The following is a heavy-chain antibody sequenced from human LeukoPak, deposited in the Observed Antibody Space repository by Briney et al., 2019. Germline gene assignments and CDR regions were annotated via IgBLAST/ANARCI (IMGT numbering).Heavy chain of an antibody. Sequence: PGGSLRLSCAASGFTFSSYGMHWVRQAPGKGLEWVAVIWYDGSNKYYADSVKGRFTISRDNSKNTLYLQMNSLRAEDTAVYYCARDSSGVRYFDWLPNYYGMDVWGQGTTVTVSS. CDR3: ARDSSGVRYFDWLPNYYGMDV. CDR1: GFTFSSYG. J-gene: IGHJ6*02. V-gene: IGHV3-33*01. CDR2: IWYDGSNK. D-gene: IGHD3-9*01.